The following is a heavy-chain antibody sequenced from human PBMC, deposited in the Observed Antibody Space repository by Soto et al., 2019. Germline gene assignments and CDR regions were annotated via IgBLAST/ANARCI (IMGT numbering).Heavy chain of an antibody. CDR3: VKDGCSSTSCSNVNWFDP. CDR1: GFTFSSYA. D-gene: IGHD2-2*01. J-gene: IGHJ5*02. CDR2: ISSNGGST. V-gene: IGHV3-64D*08. Sequence: GGSLRLSCSASGFTFSSYAMHWVRQAPGKGLEYVSAISSNGGSTYYADSVKGRFTISRDNSKNTLYLQMSSLRAEDTAVYYCVKDGCSSTSCSNVNWFDPWGQGTLVTVSS.